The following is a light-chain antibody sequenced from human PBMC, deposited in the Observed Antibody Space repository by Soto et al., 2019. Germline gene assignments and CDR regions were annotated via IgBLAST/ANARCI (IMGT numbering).Light chain of an antibody. Sequence: QAVVTQEPSLIVSPGGTVTLTCASSSGVVTSDNYPHWFQQKPGQAPRALIYSTTFKHSWTPARFSGSLLGGKAALTLSSVQAEDEAEYYCLLYYGGAHVVFGGGTKLTVL. CDR3: LLYYGGAHVV. CDR2: STT. V-gene: IGLV7-43*01. J-gene: IGLJ2*01. CDR1: SGVVTSDNY.